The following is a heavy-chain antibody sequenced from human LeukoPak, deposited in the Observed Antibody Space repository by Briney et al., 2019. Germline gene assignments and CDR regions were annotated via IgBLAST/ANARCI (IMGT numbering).Heavy chain of an antibody. V-gene: IGHV4-4*07. CDR1: GGSISSYY. CDR2: IYTSGST. CDR3: ARDLGSRYCSSTSCLYRFDY. J-gene: IGHJ4*02. D-gene: IGHD2-2*01. Sequence: SETLSLTCTVSGGSISSYYWSWIRQPAGKGLEWIGRIYTSGSTNYNPSLKSRVTMSVDTSKNQFSLKLSSVTAADTAVYYCARDLGSRYCSSTSCLYRFDYWSQGTLVTVSS.